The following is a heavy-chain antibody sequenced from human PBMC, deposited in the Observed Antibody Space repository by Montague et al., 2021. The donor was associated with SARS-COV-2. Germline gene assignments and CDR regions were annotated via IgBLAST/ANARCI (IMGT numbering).Heavy chain of an antibody. Sequence: SETLSLTCTVSGDSISKDNWWSWVRQAPGKGLEWLAEIYHSGDTNYTPSLKSRVTISVDQSKNQFSLKLASVTAADTAIYYCQTAGYCAGNCCPSRYYYYDRDVWGQGTTVIVSS. CDR3: QTAGYCAGNCCPSRYYYYDRDV. CDR1: GDSISKDNW. D-gene: IGHD2-21*01. V-gene: IGHV4-4*02. CDR2: IYHSGDT. J-gene: IGHJ6*02.